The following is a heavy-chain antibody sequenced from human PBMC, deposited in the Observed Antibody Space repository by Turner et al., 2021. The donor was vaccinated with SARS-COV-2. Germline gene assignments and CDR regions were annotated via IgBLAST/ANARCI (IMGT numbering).Heavy chain of an antibody. CDR2: IYSGDTT. J-gene: IGHJ6*02. Sequence: ELQLVESGGGLVQPGGSLRLSCAASGFTVNTTYMSWVRQAPEKGLEWVSVIYSGDTTHYIESVKGRFIISRDKSRNTVYLQMNRLGVEDAAVYYCVRGFDVLTRAPGLDVWGQGIKVTVSS. D-gene: IGHD3-9*01. CDR3: VRGFDVLTRAPGLDV. CDR1: GFTVNTTY. V-gene: IGHV3-66*01.